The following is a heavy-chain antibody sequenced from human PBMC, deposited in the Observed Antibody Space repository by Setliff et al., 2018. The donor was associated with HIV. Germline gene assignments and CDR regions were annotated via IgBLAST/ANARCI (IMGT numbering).Heavy chain of an antibody. CDR3: ARYRQIGRGYWGNFLYHMDV. V-gene: IGHV4-59*08. D-gene: IGHD3-22*01. CDR1: GGSINDGY. J-gene: IGHJ6*03. Sequence: SETLSLTCTVSGGSINDGYWSWIRQPPGKGLEWIGYIYYSGSTNYNPSLKSRVIISLDTSANQFSLQLTSVTAADTAIYYCARYRQIGRGYWGNFLYHMDVWGNETTVTVSS. CDR2: IYYSGST.